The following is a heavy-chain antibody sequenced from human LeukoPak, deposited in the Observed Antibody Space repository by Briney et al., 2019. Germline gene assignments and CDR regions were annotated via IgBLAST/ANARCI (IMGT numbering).Heavy chain of an antibody. CDR1: GFTFSSYA. Sequence: GGSLRLSCAASGFTFSSYAMSWVRQAPGKGLEWVSAVSGSGGSTYYTDSVKGRFTISRDNSKNTLYLQMNSLRAEDTAVYYCARPSYYGSSGLFHYWGQGTLVTVSS. D-gene: IGHD3-22*01. V-gene: IGHV3-23*01. CDR2: VSGSGGST. CDR3: ARPSYYGSSGLFHY. J-gene: IGHJ4*02.